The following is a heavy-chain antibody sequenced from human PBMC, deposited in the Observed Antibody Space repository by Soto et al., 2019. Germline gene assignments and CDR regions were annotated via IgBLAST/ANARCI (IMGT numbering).Heavy chain of an antibody. CDR1: GGSISSSNW. V-gene: IGHV4-4*02. J-gene: IGHJ5*02. Sequence: SETLSLTCAVSGGSISSSNWWSWVRQPPGKGLEWIGEIYHSGSTNYNPSLKSRVTISVDKSKNQFSLKLSSVTAADTAVYYCARVPCSGGSCYSDWFDPWGQGTLVTVS. CDR2: IYHSGST. CDR3: ARVPCSGGSCYSDWFDP. D-gene: IGHD2-15*01.